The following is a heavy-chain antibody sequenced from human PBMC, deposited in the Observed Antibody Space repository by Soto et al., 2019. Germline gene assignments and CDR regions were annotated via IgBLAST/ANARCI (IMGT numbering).Heavy chain of an antibody. CDR3: ARVRQGCSANNCYFDP. D-gene: IGHD1-1*01. CDR1: GGSVRAPDW. Sequence: SETLSLTCTLSGGSVRAPDWWNWVRQSPDKGLEWIAEVHISGHSNYNPSLRSRVSVSIDSSKNQFYLNLNSVTAADTAIYYCARVRQGCSANNCYFDPWGQGTQVTVSS. CDR2: VHISGHS. V-gene: IGHV4-4*02. J-gene: IGHJ5*01.